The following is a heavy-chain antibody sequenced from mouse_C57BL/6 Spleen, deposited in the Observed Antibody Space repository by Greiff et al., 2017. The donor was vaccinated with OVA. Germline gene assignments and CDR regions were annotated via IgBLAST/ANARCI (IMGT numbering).Heavy chain of an antibody. CDR1: GYTFTEYT. CDR3: ARHDGITTVVAPYFDY. D-gene: IGHD1-1*01. CDR2: FYPGSGGI. Sequence: QVQLKESGAELVKPGASVKLSCKASGYTFTEYTIHWVKQRSGQGLEWIGWFYPGSGGIKYNEKFKDKATLTADKSSSTVYMELSRLTSEDSAVYFCARHDGITTVVAPYFDYWGQGTTLTVSS. V-gene: IGHV1-62-2*01. J-gene: IGHJ2*01.